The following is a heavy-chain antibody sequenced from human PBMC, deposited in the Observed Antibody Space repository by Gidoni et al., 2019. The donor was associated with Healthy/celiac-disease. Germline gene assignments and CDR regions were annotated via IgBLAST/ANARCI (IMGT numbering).Heavy chain of an antibody. J-gene: IGHJ5*02. CDR2: IYHSGST. V-gene: IGHV4-38-2*02. CDR3: ARDLARDFWSGQHPFDP. Sequence: QVQLQESGPGLVKPSETLSLTCAVSGYSISSGYYWGWIRQPPGKGLEWIGSIYHSGSTYYNPSLKSRVTISVDTSKNQFSLKLSSVTAAETAVYYCARDLARDFWSGQHPFDPWGQGTLVTVSS. D-gene: IGHD3-3*01. CDR1: GYSISSGYY.